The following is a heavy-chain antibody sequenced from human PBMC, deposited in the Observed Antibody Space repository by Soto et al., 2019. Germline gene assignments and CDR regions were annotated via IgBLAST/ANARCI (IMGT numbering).Heavy chain of an antibody. D-gene: IGHD2-21*02. CDR2: IYHSGST. Sequence: QLQLQESGSGLVKPSQTLSLTCAVSGGSISSGGYSWSWIRQPPGKGLEWIGYIYHSGSTYYNPSLKSRVTISVDRSKNQFSLKLSSVTAADTAVYYCARGTVVVTRGGTFDYWGQGTLVTVSS. J-gene: IGHJ4*02. CDR1: GGSISSGGYS. CDR3: ARGTVVVTRGGTFDY. V-gene: IGHV4-30-2*01.